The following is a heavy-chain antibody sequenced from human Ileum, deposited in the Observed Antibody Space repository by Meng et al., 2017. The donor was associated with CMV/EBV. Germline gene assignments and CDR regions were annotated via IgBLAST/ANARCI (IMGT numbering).Heavy chain of an antibody. Sequence: SETLSLTCTVSGGSISGSSYYWGWIRQPPGKGLEWIGSIYYSGSTYYNLSLKSPVTISVDTSKNQFSLRLSSVTAADTAVYYCARDTTGHGNWFDPWGQGTLVTVS. CDR3: ARDTTGHGNWFDP. CDR2: IYYSGST. V-gene: IGHV4-39*07. CDR1: GGSISGSSYY. J-gene: IGHJ5*02. D-gene: IGHD1-26*01.